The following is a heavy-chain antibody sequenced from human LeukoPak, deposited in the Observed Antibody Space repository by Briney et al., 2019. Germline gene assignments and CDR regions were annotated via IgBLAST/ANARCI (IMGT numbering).Heavy chain of an antibody. V-gene: IGHV1-18*01. D-gene: IGHD6-13*01. CDR3: AREGDLYSSSWLGGHKDY. CDR2: ISAYNGNT. Sequence: ASVKVSCKASGYTFTSYGISGVRQAPGQGLEWMGWISAYNGNTNYAQKLQGRVTMTTDTSTSTAYMELRSLRSDDTAVYYCAREGDLYSSSWLGGHKDYWGQGTLVTVSS. CDR1: GYTFTSYG. J-gene: IGHJ4*02.